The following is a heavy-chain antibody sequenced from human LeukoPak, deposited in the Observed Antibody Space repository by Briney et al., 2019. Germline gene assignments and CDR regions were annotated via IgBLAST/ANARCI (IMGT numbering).Heavy chain of an antibody. CDR2: VSIGRST. D-gene: IGHD4-11*01. J-gene: IGHJ4*02. CDR3: AAMTSVTTGDY. CDR1: RFTFSSYA. Sequence: GGSLRLSCAASRFTFSSYAMSWVRQAPGEGLEWVSSVSIGRSTYYADSVKGRFTISRDNSKNTLYLQMNSLRAEDTAVYYCAAMTSVTTGDYWGQGTLVTVSS. V-gene: IGHV3-23*01.